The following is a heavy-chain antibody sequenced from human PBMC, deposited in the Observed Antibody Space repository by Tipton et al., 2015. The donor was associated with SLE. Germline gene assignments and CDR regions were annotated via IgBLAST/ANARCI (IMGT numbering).Heavy chain of an antibody. J-gene: IGHJ3*02. CDR3: AREVDYYDSSCYYYDAFDI. Sequence: TLSLTCTVSGGSISSSSYYWGWIRQPPGKGLEWIGSIYYSGSTYYNPSLKSRVTISVDTSKNQFSLKLSSVTAADTAVYYCAREVDYYDSSCYYYDAFDIWGQGTMVTVSS. CDR2: IYYSGST. CDR1: GGSISSSSYY. V-gene: IGHV4-39*07. D-gene: IGHD3-22*01.